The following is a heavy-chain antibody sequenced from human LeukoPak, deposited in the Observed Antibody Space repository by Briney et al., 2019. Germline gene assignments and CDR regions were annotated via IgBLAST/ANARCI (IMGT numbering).Heavy chain of an antibody. J-gene: IGHJ4*02. CDR3: ARDRDDYSFDY. V-gene: IGHV4-61*08. Sequence: SETLSLTCTVSGGSINNGGYYWSWIRQPPGKGLEWIGYIYYSGSTNYNPSLKSRVTISVDTSKNQFSLKLSSVTAADTAVYYCARDRDDYSFDYWGQGTLVTVSS. CDR1: GGSINNGGYY. D-gene: IGHD2-21*02. CDR2: IYYSGST.